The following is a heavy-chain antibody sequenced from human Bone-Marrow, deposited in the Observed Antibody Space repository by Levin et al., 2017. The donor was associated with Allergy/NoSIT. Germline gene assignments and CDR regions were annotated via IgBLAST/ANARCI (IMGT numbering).Heavy chain of an antibody. CDR3: AKTPRGGGAAYFDS. CDR1: GFTFSGYG. V-gene: IGHV3-30*18. CDR2: ISYDGSKK. Sequence: PGGSLRLSCAASGFTFSGYGIHWVRQAPGKGLEWVAVISYDGSKKYFADSVKGRFDISRDNSKNTLYLQMNSLSGEDTAVYHCAKTPRGGGAAYFDSWGQGTLVTVSS. J-gene: IGHJ4*02. D-gene: IGHD6-25*01.